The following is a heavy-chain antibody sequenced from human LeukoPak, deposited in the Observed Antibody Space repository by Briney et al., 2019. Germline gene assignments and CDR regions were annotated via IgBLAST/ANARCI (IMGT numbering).Heavy chain of an antibody. J-gene: IGHJ4*02. Sequence: ASVKVSCKASGYTFTNYAMNWVRQAPGQGLEWMGWINTNTGIPTYAQGFTGRFVFSLDTSVSTAYLQINSLKAEDTAVYYCARDQDMGIIGYFFDYWGQGTLVTVSS. CDR2: INTNTGIP. D-gene: IGHD2-21*01. CDR1: GYTFTNYA. CDR3: ARDQDMGIIGYFFDY. V-gene: IGHV7-4-1*02.